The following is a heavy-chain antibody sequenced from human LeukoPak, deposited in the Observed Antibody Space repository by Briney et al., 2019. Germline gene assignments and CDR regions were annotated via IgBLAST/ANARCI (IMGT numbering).Heavy chain of an antibody. CDR2: TRNKANSYTT. J-gene: IGHJ4*02. CDR3: ARVRSGSLDY. CDR1: GFTFSDHY. V-gene: IGHV3-72*01. D-gene: IGHD1-26*01. Sequence: PGGSLRLSCAASGFTFSDHYMDWVRQAPGKGLEWVGRTRNKANSYTTEYAASVKGRFTISRDDSKNSLYLQMNSLETEDTAVYYCARVRSGSLDYWGQGTLVTVSS.